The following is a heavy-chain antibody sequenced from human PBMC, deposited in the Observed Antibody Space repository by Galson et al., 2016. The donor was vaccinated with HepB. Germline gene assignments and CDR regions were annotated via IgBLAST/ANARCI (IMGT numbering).Heavy chain of an antibody. CDR1: GFTFRSHW. J-gene: IGHJ3*02. D-gene: IGHD2-8*01. CDR2: IKEDGSET. V-gene: IGHV3-7*03. Sequence: SLRLSCAASGFTFRSHWMNWVRQAPGKGLEWVANIKEDGSETYYVDSVKGRFTISRDNVKNSLYLQMNSLRAEDTAVYYCVRTDVAEVADALLDAFDIWGQGTVFTVSS. CDR3: VRTDVAEVADALLDAFDI.